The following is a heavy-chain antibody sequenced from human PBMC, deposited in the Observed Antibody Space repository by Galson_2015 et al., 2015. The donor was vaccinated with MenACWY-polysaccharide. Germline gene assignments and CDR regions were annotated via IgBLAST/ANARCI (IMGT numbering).Heavy chain of an antibody. CDR1: GYTFTSYY. D-gene: IGHD6-19*01. CDR2: INPSGGST. J-gene: IGHJ6*02. Sequence: SAQASCKASGYTFTSYYMHWVRQAPGQGLEWMGIINPSGGSTSYAQKFQGRVTMTRDTSTSTVYMELSSLRSEDTAVYYCARDLGGTYYYYYGMDVWGQGTTVTVSS. V-gene: IGHV1-46*01. CDR3: ARDLGGTYYYYYGMDV.